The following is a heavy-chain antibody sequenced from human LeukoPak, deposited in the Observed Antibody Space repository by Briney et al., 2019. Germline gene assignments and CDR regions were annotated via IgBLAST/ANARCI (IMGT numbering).Heavy chain of an antibody. CDR3: ASLPDTYFQH. J-gene: IGHJ1*01. CDR2: IYYSGST. Sequence: PSETLSLTCTVFGGSISSYYWSWIRQPPGKGLEWIGYIYYSGSTNYNPSLKSRVTISVDTSKNQFSLKLSSVTAADTAVYYCASLPDTYFQHWGQGTLVTVSS. CDR1: GGSISSYY. V-gene: IGHV4-59*01.